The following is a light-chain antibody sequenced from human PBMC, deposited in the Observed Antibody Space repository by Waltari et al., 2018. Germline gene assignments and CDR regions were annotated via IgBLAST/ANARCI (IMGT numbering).Light chain of an antibody. CDR3: QQRNNWPRVT. J-gene: IGKJ2*01. CDR1: QSVSTF. V-gene: IGKV3-11*01. CDR2: DAS. Sequence: EVVFTQSPSPLSLSSGERATLSCRASQSVSTFLAWYQQKPGQAPRLLIYDASNRATGIPARFSGSGSGTDFTLTISSLEPEDFALYYCQQRNNWPRVTFGQGTKLEIK.